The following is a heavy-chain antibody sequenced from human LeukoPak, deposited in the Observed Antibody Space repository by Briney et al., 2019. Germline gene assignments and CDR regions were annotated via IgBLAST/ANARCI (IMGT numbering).Heavy chain of an antibody. CDR3: ASYCSSTSCYAGGGNY. D-gene: IGHD2-2*01. CDR2: IYTSGST. Sequence: SETLSLTCTVSGGSISSGSYYWSWIRQPAGKGLEWIGRIYTSGSTNYNPSLKSRVTISVDTSKNQFSLKLSSVTAADTAVYYCASYCSSTSCYAGGGNYWGQGTLVTVSS. CDR1: GGSISSGSYY. V-gene: IGHV4-61*02. J-gene: IGHJ4*02.